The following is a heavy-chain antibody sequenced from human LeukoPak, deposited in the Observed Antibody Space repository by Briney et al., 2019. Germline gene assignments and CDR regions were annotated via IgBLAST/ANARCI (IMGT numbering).Heavy chain of an antibody. J-gene: IGHJ5*01. D-gene: IGHD6-13*01. CDR2: IYHSGST. CDR3: ARSPPSIAAAGTNWFDS. CDR1: GGSISSGGYS. Sequence: SETLSLTCAVSGGSISSGGYSWSWIRQPPGKGLEWIGYIYHSGSTYYNPSLKSRVTISVDRSKNQFSLKLSSVTAADTAVYYCARSPPSIAAAGTNWFDSWGQGILVTVSS. V-gene: IGHV4-30-2*01.